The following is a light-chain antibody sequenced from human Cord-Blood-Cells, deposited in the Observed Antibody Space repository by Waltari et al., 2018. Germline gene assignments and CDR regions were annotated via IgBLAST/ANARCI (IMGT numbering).Light chain of an antibody. J-gene: IGLJ2*01. CDR1: SSDVGGYKH. Sequence: QSALTQPPSASGSPGQSVTISCTGTSSDVGGYKHVSWYQQHPGKAPKLMIYDVSKRPSGVPDRFSGSKSGNTASLTVSGLQAEDEADYYCSSYAGSNNLVFGGGTKLTVL. CDR2: DVS. V-gene: IGLV2-8*01. CDR3: SSYAGSNNLV.